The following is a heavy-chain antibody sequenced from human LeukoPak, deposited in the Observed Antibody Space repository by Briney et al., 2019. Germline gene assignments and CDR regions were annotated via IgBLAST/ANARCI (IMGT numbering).Heavy chain of an antibody. V-gene: IGHV4-30-4*01. D-gene: IGHD3-10*01. Sequence: PSQTLSLTCTVSGGSISSGDYYWSWTRQPPGKGLEWIGCIYYSGSTYYNPSLKSRVTISVDTSKNQFSLKLSSVTAADTAVYYCARSITMVRGVISWFDPWGQGTLVTVSS. CDR2: IYYSGST. J-gene: IGHJ5*02. CDR3: ARSITMVRGVISWFDP. CDR1: GGSISSGDYY.